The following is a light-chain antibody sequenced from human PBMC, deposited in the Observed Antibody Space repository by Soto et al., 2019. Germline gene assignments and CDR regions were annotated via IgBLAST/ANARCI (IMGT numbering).Light chain of an antibody. CDR1: ESVVSSY. V-gene: IGKV3D-20*01. Sequence: ESVFPRAPGTVYLTQRERDTLSCTALESVVSSYLAWYQLIPGLALRLLIYDASSRATGIPDRFSGSGSGTDFTLTISRLEPEDFAVYYCQQYGSSPPISFGLVTRLEI. J-gene: IGKJ5*01. CDR3: QQYGSSPPIS. CDR2: DAS.